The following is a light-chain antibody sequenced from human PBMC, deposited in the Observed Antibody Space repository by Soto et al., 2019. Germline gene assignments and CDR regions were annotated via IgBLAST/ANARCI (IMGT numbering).Light chain of an antibody. CDR3: QQYFNSPRT. J-gene: IGKJ1*01. CDR1: QTLLDSSNNKAS. Sequence: DIVMTQSPDSLAVSLGERATINCKSSQTLLDSSNNKASLSWYQQKPGQPPKLLIYWTSTREFGVPDRFSGSGSGTDFTLTISSLQAEDVAVYYCQQYFNSPRTFGHGTKVEI. CDR2: WTS. V-gene: IGKV4-1*01.